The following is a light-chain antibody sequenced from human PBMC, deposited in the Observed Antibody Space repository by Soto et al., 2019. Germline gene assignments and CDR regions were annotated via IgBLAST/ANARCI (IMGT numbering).Light chain of an antibody. CDR3: QQYNSYSWT. Sequence: DIQMTQSPSTLSASVGERVTITCRASQSFSSWLAWYQQKPGKAPKLLIYKASSLESGVPSRFSGSGSGTEFTLTISSLQPDDFATYYCQQYNSYSWTFGQGTKVDIK. CDR1: QSFSSW. CDR2: KAS. J-gene: IGKJ1*01. V-gene: IGKV1-5*03.